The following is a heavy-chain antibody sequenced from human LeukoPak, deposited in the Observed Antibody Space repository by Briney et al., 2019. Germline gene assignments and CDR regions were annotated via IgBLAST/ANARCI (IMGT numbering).Heavy chain of an antibody. CDR1: GFTFSSYS. D-gene: IGHD3-10*01. CDR3: ARDAPLGTMVRPIDY. J-gene: IGHJ4*02. CDR2: ISSSSSYI. Sequence: PGGSLRLSCAASGFTFSSYSMNWVRQAPGKGLEWVSSISSSSSYIYYADSVKGRFTISRDNAKNSLYLQMNSLRAEDTAVYYCARDAPLGTMVRPIDYWGQGTLVTVSS. V-gene: IGHV3-21*01.